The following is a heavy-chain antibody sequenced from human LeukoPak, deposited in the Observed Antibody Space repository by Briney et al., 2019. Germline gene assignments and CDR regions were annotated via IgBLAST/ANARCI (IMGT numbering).Heavy chain of an antibody. J-gene: IGHJ3*02. CDR3: AREGIAAAGTGAFDI. Sequence: ASVKVSCKASGYTFTSYGISWVRQAPGQGLEWMGWINPNSGGTNYAQKFQGRVTMTRDTSISTAYMELSRLRSDDTAVYYCAREGIAAAGTGAFDIWGQGTMVTVSS. CDR2: INPNSGGT. D-gene: IGHD6-13*01. V-gene: IGHV1-2*02. CDR1: GYTFTSYG.